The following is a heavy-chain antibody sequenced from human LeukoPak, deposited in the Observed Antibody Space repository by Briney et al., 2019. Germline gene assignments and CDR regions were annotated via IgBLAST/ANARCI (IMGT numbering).Heavy chain of an antibody. J-gene: IGHJ4*02. CDR1: GYTFTSYG. V-gene: IGHV1-18*01. CDR2: ISAYSGNT. CDR3: ARDRDSSGYYYEQPNY. D-gene: IGHD3-22*01. Sequence: GASVKVSCKASGYTFTSYGISWVRQAPGQGLEWMGWISAYSGNTNYAQKLQGRVTMTTDTSTSTAYMELRSLRSDDTAVYYCARDRDSSGYYYEQPNYWGQGTLVTVSS.